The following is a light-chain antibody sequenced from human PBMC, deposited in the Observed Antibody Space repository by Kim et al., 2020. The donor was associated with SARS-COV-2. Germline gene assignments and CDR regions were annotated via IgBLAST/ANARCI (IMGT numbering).Light chain of an antibody. J-gene: IGKJ3*01. V-gene: IGKV3-20*01. Sequence: PGDTATLSCRASQSVNFHLAWFRQRPGQPPRILIFDASSRAPNTPDRFSGSGSGTDFTLKISGLEPEDFAVYYCQQYGDSVTFGPGTKVDIK. CDR2: DAS. CDR1: QSVNFH. CDR3: QQYGDSVT.